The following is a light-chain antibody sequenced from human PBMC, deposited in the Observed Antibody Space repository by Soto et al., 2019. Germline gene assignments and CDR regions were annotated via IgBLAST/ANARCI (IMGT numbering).Light chain of an antibody. CDR2: TGS. CDR1: QGISNW. Sequence: DIQMTQSPSSVSASVGDRVSITCRASQGISNWLAWYQQKPGRAPKLLIYTGSSLQSGVRSRFSGTGSGTDFTLTISSLTPEDVATDYCQQANSFPLTFGGGTKVEIK. J-gene: IGKJ4*01. V-gene: IGKV1-12*01. CDR3: QQANSFPLT.